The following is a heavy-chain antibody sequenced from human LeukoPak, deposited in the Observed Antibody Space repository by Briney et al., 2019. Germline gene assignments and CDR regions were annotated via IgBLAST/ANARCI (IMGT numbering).Heavy chain of an antibody. CDR2: VYPGDFDT. V-gene: IGHV5-51*01. Sequence: AESLHISCKGSGYIFTNYWMAWVRQMPGKGLEWMGIVYPGDFDTSYSPSFQGQVTISADKSISTAYLQWSSLEASDTAMYFCARGRFCSSSSCLHFDYWGQGTLLTVS. CDR1: GYIFTNYW. J-gene: IGHJ4*02. D-gene: IGHD2-2*01. CDR3: ARGRFCSSSSCLHFDY.